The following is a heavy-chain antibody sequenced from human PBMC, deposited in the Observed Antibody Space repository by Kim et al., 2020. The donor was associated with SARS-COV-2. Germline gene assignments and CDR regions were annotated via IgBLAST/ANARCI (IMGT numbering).Heavy chain of an antibody. J-gene: IGHJ4*02. D-gene: IGHD4-17*01. CDR1: GFTFGDYA. V-gene: IGHV3-49*04. CDR2: IRSKAHGGTT. Sequence: GGSLRLSCTASGFTFGDYAMSWVRQAPGKGLEWVGFIRSKAHGGTTEYAASVKDRFTIPRDDSKSIAYLQMNSLKTEDTAVYYCTRVVSAYGDYDPRFDYWGQGTLGTGSS. CDR3: TRVVSAYGDYDPRFDY.